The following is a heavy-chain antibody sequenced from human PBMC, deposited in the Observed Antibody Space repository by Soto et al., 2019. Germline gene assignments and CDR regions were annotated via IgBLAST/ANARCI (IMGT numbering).Heavy chain of an antibody. CDR2: INHSGST. CDR3: ARNIGY. CDR1: GGSFSGYY. J-gene: IGHJ4*02. V-gene: IGHV4-34*01. Sequence: TSETLSLTCAVYGGSFSGYYWSWIRQPPGKGLEWIGEINHSGSTNYNPSLKSRVTISVDTSKNQFSLKLSSVTAADTAVYYCARNIGYWGQGTLVTVSS.